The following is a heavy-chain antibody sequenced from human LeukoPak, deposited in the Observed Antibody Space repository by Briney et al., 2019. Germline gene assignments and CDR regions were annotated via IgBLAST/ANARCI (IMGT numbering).Heavy chain of an antibody. J-gene: IGHJ4*02. CDR3: ARGKRGKGLKTYYYDSSGYWPIDY. CDR2: INHSGST. Sequence: SETLSLSCALYGGSFSGYYWSWIRQPPGKGLEWIGEINHSGSTNYNPSLKSRVTISVDTSKNKFSLKLSSVTAADTAVYYCARGKRGKGLKTYYYDSSGYWPIDYWGQGTLVTVSS. CDR1: GGSFSGYY. D-gene: IGHD3-22*01. V-gene: IGHV4-34*01.